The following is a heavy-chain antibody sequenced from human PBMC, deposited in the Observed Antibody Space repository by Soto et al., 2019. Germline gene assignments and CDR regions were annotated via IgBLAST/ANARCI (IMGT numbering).Heavy chain of an antibody. CDR1: GFTFSSYG. CDR2: ISYDGSNK. V-gene: IGHV3-30*03. Sequence: VQLVESGGGVVQPGRSLRLSCAASGFTFSSYGMHWVRQAPGKGLEWVAVISYDGSNKYYADSVKGRFTISRDNSKNTLYLQMNSLGAEDTAVYYCFTYYYDSSGQDGFDYWGQGTLVTVSS. J-gene: IGHJ4*02. D-gene: IGHD3-22*01. CDR3: FTYYYDSSGQDGFDY.